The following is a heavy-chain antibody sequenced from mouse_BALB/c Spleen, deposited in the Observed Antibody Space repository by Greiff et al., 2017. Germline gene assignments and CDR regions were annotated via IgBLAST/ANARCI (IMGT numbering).Heavy chain of an antibody. CDR2: IDPANGNT. CDR1: GFNIKDTY. D-gene: IGHD2-2*01. J-gene: IGHJ4*01. CDR3: ARSIYYGYDEGYAMDY. V-gene: IGHV14-3*02. Sequence: EVQLQQSGAELVKPGASVKLSCTASGFNIKDTYMHWVKQRPEQGLEWIGRIDPANGNTKYDPKFQGKATIPADTSSNTAYLQLSSLTSEDTAVYYCARSIYYGYDEGYAMDYWGQGTSVTVSS.